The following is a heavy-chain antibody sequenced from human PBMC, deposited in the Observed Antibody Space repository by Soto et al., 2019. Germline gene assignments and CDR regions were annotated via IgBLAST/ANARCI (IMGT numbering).Heavy chain of an antibody. J-gene: IGHJ6*03. V-gene: IGHV3-74*01. CDR2: INSDGSST. CDR1: GFTFSSYW. D-gene: IGHD6-19*01. Sequence: EVQLVESGGGLVQPGGSLRLSCAASGFTFSSYWMHWVRQAPGKGLVWVSRINSDGSSTSYADSVKGRFTISRDNAKYTLYLRMNSLRAEDTAVYYCARAVAGHYSYYMDVWGKGTTVTVSS. CDR3: ARAVAGHYSYYMDV.